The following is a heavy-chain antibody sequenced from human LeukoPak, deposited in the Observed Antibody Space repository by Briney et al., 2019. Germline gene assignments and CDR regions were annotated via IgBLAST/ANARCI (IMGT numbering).Heavy chain of an antibody. CDR1: DGSFSDYY. Sequence: SETLSLTCAVFDGSFSDYYWSWVRQPPGKGLEWIGEINYSGRTNYYPSLTSRATLSIDTSKNQFSLKLSSVTAADTAVYYCAMKKGYYYYMDVWGKGTTVSVSS. J-gene: IGHJ6*03. V-gene: IGHV4-34*01. CDR3: AMKKGYYYYMDV. CDR2: INYSGRT.